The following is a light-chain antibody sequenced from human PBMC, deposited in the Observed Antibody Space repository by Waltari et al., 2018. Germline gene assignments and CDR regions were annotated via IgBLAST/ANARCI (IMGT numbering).Light chain of an antibody. CDR1: SGRIARNY. Sequence: NFMLTQPHSVSASPGKTVTISCTRSSGRIARNYVQWYQQRPGSSPTTVIYEDNQRPSGVPDRFSGSIDSSSNSASLTISGLKTEDEADYYCQSYDSSNQNVVFGGGTKLTVL. J-gene: IGLJ2*01. V-gene: IGLV6-57*01. CDR2: EDN. CDR3: QSYDSSNQNVV.